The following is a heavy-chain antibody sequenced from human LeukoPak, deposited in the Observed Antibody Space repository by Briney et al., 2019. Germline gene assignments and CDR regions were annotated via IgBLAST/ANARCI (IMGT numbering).Heavy chain of an antibody. Sequence: ASVKVSCKASGYTFTSYAMNWVRQAPGQGLEWMGWINTNTGNPTYAQGFTGRFVFSLDTSVSTAYLQISSLKAEDTAVYYCARVSEYYDFWSGYCNWFDPRGQGTLVTVSS. V-gene: IGHV7-4-1*02. CDR1: GYTFTSYA. J-gene: IGHJ5*02. CDR3: ARVSEYYDFWSGYCNWFDP. CDR2: INTNTGNP. D-gene: IGHD3-3*01.